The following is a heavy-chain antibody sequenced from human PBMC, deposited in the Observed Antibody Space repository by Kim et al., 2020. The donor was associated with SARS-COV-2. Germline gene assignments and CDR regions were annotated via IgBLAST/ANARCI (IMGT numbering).Heavy chain of an antibody. CDR3: ARGGEGTAAY. D-gene: IGHD3-16*01. Sequence: IIYYAVSVRGRFTISRDNAKKSLLRQVNSLGDEDAAVYYCARGGEGTAAYWGQGTLVTVSS. J-gene: IGHJ4*02. CDR2: II. V-gene: IGHV3-48*02.